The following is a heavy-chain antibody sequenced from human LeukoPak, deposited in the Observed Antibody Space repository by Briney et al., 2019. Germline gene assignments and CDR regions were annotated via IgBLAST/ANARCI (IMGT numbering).Heavy chain of an antibody. D-gene: IGHD3-16*02. Sequence: PGGSLRLSCAASGISVSSNYMSWVRQAPGKGLQWVSVIYVDGSTYYADSVKGRITISRDNSRNTLYLQMNSLRAEDTAVYYCARDLAIRQRTGLYDSWGQGALVTVSS. CDR3: ARDLAIRQRTGLYDS. J-gene: IGHJ4*02. CDR2: IYVDGST. CDR1: GISVSSNY. V-gene: IGHV3-66*01.